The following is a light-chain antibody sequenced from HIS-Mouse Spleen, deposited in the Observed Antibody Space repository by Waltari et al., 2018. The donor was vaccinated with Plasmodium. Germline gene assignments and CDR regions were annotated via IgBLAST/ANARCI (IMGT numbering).Light chain of an antibody. CDR2: CNN. CDR3: GTWDSSLSAGVV. J-gene: IGLJ2*01. V-gene: IGLV1-51*01. CDR1: SPNIGNNY. Sequence: QSVLTQPPSVSAAPVQNVTISCSGSSPNIGNNYVSCYQQLPETAPKLLIYCNNKQPSGIHDLFSGSKSGTSATLGITGLQTGDEADYYCGTWDSSLSAGVVFGGGTKLTVL.